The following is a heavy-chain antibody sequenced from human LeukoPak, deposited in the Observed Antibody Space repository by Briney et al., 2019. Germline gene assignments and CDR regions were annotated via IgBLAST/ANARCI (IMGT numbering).Heavy chain of an antibody. CDR1: GYTFTGYY. CDR3: ARGLGYSSSWYRGRYYFDY. D-gene: IGHD6-13*01. CDR2: INPNSGGT. V-gene: IGHV1-2*02. J-gene: IGHJ4*02. Sequence: ASVKVSCKASGYTFTGYYMHWVRQAPGQGLEWMGWINPNSGGTNYAQKFQGRVTMTRDTSISTAYMELSRLRSDDTAVYYCARGLGYSSSWYRGRYYFDYWGQGTLVTVSS.